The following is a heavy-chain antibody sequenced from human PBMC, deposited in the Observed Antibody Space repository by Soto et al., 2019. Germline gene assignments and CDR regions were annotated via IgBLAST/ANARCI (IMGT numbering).Heavy chain of an antibody. V-gene: IGHV3-23*01. CDR2: ISGSGGST. CDR3: AKDPLQVYSSGWYPYYYGMDV. CDR1: GFTFSSYA. J-gene: IGHJ6*02. D-gene: IGHD6-19*01. Sequence: GGSLRLSCAASGFTFSSYAMSWVRQAPGKGLEWVSAISGSGGSTYYADSVKGRFTISRDNSKNTRYLQMNSLRAEDTAVYYCAKDPLQVYSSGWYPYYYGMDVWGQGTTVTVSS.